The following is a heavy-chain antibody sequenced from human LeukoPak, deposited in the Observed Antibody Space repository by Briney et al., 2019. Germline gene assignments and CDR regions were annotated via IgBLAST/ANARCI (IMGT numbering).Heavy chain of an antibody. Sequence: PGRSLRLSCAASGFTFSNYAMHWVRQAPGKGLEWVAVISYDGSNKYYADSVKGRFTISRDNSKNTLYLQMNSLRAEDTAVYYCARDGGYSYGNTQNFDYWGQGTLVTVSS. V-gene: IGHV3-30-3*01. CDR3: ARDGGYSYGNTQNFDY. CDR2: ISYDGSNK. CDR1: GFTFSNYA. J-gene: IGHJ4*02. D-gene: IGHD5-18*01.